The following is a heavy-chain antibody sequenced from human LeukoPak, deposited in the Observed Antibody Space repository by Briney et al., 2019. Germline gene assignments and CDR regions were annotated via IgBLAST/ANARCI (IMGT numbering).Heavy chain of an antibody. Sequence: PSETLSLTCTVSGGSVSSGSYYWSWIRQPPGKGLEWIGYIYYSGSTNYNPSLKSRVTISVDTSKNQFSLKLSSVTAADTAVYYCARGYGSGSYVDYWGQGTLVTVSS. D-gene: IGHD3-10*01. J-gene: IGHJ4*02. CDR1: GGSVSSGSYY. CDR2: IYYSGST. CDR3: ARGYGSGSYVDY. V-gene: IGHV4-61*01.